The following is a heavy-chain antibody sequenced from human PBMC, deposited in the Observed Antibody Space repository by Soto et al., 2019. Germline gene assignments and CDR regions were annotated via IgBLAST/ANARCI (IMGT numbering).Heavy chain of an antibody. Sequence: GGSLRLSCAASGFTFSSCSTNWVRQAPGKGLEWVSSISSSSSYIYYADSVKGRFTISRDNAKNSLYLQMNSLRAEDTAVYYCARDRDKNYDFWSGYYSGLFYYGMDVWGQGTTVTVS. CDR2: ISSSSSYI. D-gene: IGHD3-3*01. CDR3: ARDRDKNYDFWSGYYSGLFYYGMDV. CDR1: GFTFSSCS. J-gene: IGHJ6*02. V-gene: IGHV3-21*01.